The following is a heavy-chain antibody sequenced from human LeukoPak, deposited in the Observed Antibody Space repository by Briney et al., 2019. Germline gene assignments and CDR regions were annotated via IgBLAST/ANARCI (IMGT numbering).Heavy chain of an antibody. CDR3: ARGVMWYSAAAPYNWFDP. J-gene: IGHJ5*02. CDR2: INHSGST. D-gene: IGHD6-13*01. CDR1: GGSFSGYY. V-gene: IGHV4-34*01. Sequence: SETLSLTCAVYGGSFSGYYWSWIRQPPGKGLEWIGEINHSGSTNYNPSLKSRVTISVDTSKNQFSLKLSSVTAADTAVYYCARGVMWYSAAAPYNWFDPWGQGTLVTVSS.